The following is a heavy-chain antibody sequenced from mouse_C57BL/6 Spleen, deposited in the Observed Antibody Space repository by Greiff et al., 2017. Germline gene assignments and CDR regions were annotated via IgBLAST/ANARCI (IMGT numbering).Heavy chain of an antibody. V-gene: IGHV1-15*01. J-gene: IGHJ2*01. D-gene: IGHD1-1*01. CDR1: GYTFTDYE. CDR3: TRYGSSYTYYFDY. CDR2: IDPETGGT. Sequence: VQLKQSGAELVRPGASVTLSCKASGYTFTDYEMHWVKQTPVHGLEWIGAIDPETGGTAYNQKFKGKAILTADKSSSTAYMELRSLTSEDSAVYYCTRYGSSYTYYFDYWGQGTTLTVSS.